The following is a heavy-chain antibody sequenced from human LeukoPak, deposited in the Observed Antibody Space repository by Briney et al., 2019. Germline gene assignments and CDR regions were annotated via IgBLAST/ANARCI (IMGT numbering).Heavy chain of an antibody. V-gene: IGHV4-34*01. CDR1: GGSFSGYY. J-gene: IGHJ1*01. CDR2: INHSGST. CDR3: ASGAAAGIRH. D-gene: IGHD6-13*01. Sequence: SETLSLTCAVYGGSFSGYYWSWIRQPPGKGLEWIGEINHSGSTNYNPSLKSRVTISVDTSKNQFSLKLSSVTAADTAVYYCASGAAAGIRHWGQGTLVTVSS.